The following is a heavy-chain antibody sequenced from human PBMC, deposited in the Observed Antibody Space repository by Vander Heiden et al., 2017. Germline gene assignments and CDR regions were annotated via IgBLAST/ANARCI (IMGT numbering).Heavy chain of an antibody. D-gene: IGHD6-19*01. CDR1: GYAFTNYF. V-gene: IGHV1-46*01. J-gene: IGHJ4*02. Sequence: QVHLVQSGAEVKKPGASVKVSCEASGYAFTNYFLHWVRQAPGQGLEWMGLINPNTGSTSYGQKFKGRGTMTRETTTVYMELTTRRSDDTAGYYCVRVGRSEDTMAVAGYDSWGQGTLVTVSS. CDR3: VRVGRSEDTMAVAGYDS. CDR2: INPNTGST.